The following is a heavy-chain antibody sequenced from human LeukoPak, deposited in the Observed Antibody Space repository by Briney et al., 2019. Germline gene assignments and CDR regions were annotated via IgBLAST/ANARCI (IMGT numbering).Heavy chain of an antibody. D-gene: IGHD6-13*01. V-gene: IGHV1-69*13. CDR3: ARDSSSWYSSGGMDV. CDR1: GGTFSSYT. J-gene: IGHJ6*02. Sequence: GASVKVSCKASGGTFSSYTISWVRQAPGQGLEWMGGIIPIFGTANYAQKFQGRVTITADESTSTAYMELSSLRSEDTAVYYCARDSSSWYSSGGMDVWGQGTTVTVSS. CDR2: IIPIFGTA.